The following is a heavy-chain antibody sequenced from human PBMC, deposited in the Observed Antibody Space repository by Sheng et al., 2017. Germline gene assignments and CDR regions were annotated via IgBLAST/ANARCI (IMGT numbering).Heavy chain of an antibody. CDR3: ARGNMVYANHIPTGKFDP. CDR2: INHSGST. Sequence: QVQLQQWGAGLLKPSETLSLTCAVYGGSFSGYYWSWIRQPPGKGLEWIGEINHSGSTNYNPSLKSRVTISVDTSKNQFSLKLSSVTAADTAVYYCARGNMVYANHIPTGKFDPWGQGTLVTVSS. V-gene: IGHV4-34*01. D-gene: IGHD2-8*01. CDR1: GGSFSGYY. J-gene: IGHJ5*02.